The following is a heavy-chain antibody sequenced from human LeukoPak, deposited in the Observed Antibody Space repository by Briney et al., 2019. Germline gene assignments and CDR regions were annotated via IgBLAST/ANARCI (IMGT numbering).Heavy chain of an antibody. Sequence: PSETLSLTCTVSGGSISSSSYYWGWIRQPPGKGLEWIGSIYYSGSTYYNPSLKSRVTISVDTSKNQFSLKLSSVTAADTAVYYCASGERWLQLSYWGQGTLVTVSS. V-gene: IGHV4-39*07. J-gene: IGHJ4*02. D-gene: IGHD5-24*01. CDR3: ASGERWLQLSY. CDR2: IYYSGST. CDR1: GGSISSSSYY.